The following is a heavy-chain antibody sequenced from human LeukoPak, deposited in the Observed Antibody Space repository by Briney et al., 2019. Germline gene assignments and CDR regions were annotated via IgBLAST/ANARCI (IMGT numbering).Heavy chain of an antibody. Sequence: GGSLRLSCAASGFMFSSNWMSWVRLAPGKGLERVANIKEDGTETYYVGSVKGRFTISRDNAKNSLYLQMNSLRVEDTAVYYCAKEGRSLQTYWGQGTLVTVSS. CDR2: IKEDGTET. CDR1: GFMFSSNW. CDR3: AKEGRSLQTY. D-gene: IGHD5-24*01. V-gene: IGHV3-7*03. J-gene: IGHJ4*02.